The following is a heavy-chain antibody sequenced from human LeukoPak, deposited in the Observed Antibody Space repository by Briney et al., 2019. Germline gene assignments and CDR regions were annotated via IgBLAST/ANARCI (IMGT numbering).Heavy chain of an antibody. J-gene: IGHJ4*02. CDR1: GYTFTSYC. D-gene: IGHD3-22*01. V-gene: IGHV1-46*01. Sequence: ASVKVSCKASGYTFTSYCMHWVRQAPGQGLEWMGIINPSGGSTSYAQKFQGRVTMTRDTSTSTVYMELSSLRSEDTAVYYCARDGSHFDRLPFFDYWGQGTLVTVSS. CDR2: INPSGGST. CDR3: ARDGSHFDRLPFFDY.